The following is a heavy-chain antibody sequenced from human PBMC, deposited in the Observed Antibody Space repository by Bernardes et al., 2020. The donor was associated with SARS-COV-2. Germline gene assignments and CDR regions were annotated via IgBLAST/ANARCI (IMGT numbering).Heavy chain of an antibody. CDR3: ATSTPHSSSSNWFDP. CDR2: FDPEDGET. D-gene: IGHD6-13*01. V-gene: IGHV1-24*01. Sequence: ASVKVSCKFPVFTLPDLSVHSVLQAPVTGLDCMGGFDPEDGETIYAQKFHGRVTMTEDTSSDTAYMELSSLRSEDTAVYYCATSTPHSSSSNWFDPWGQGTLVTVS. CDR1: VFTLPDLS. J-gene: IGHJ5*02.